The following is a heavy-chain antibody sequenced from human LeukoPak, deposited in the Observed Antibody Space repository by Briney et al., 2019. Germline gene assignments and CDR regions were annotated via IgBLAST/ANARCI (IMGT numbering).Heavy chain of an antibody. D-gene: IGHD2-15*01. CDR2: IYYSGST. CDR1: GGSISSSSYY. V-gene: IGHV4-39*01. CDR3: ARVRYCSGGSCYRFPDY. Sequence: SETLSLTCTVSGGSISSSSYYWGWIRQPPGKGLEWIGSIYYSGSTYYNPSLKSRVTISVDTSKNQFSLKLSSVTAADTAVYYCARVRYCSGGSCYRFPDYWGQGTLVTVSS. J-gene: IGHJ4*02.